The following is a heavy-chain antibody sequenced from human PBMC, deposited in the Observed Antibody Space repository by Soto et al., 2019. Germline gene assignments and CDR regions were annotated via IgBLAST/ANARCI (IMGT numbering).Heavy chain of an antibody. J-gene: IGHJ4*02. CDR1: GFTFTRYS. Sequence: GSLRLSCAASGFTFTRYSMNWVRQAPGKGLEWVSSISSTTNYIYYADSMKGRFTVSRDNAKNSVYLEMNSLSAEDTALYYCARESEDLTSNFDYWGQGTLVTVSS. V-gene: IGHV3-21*01. CDR3: ARESEDLTSNFDY. CDR2: ISSTTNYI.